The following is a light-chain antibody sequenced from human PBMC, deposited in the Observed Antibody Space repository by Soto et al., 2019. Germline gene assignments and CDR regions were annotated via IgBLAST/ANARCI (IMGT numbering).Light chain of an antibody. CDR3: QQYGDWPLT. CDR2: GVS. CDR1: QSVRNTY. Sequence: EIVMTQSPVTLSVSPGERVILSCRASQSVRNTYLAWYQQKPGQAPRLLISGVSTRAAGIPVRFSGSGSGTEFTLTISSLQSEDFAVYYCQQYGDWPLTFGGGTKVEIK. J-gene: IGKJ4*01. V-gene: IGKV3-15*01.